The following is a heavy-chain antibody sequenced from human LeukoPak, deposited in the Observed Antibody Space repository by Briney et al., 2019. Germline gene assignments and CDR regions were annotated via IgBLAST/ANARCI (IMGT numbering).Heavy chain of an antibody. Sequence: GGSLRLSCAASGFTFSSNGMHWVRQAPGKGLEWVAFIRYDGSNKYYADSVKGRFTISRDNSKNTLYLQMNSLRAEDSAVYYCANDAGGYNYGLRYYFDYWGQGTLVTVSS. V-gene: IGHV3-30*02. J-gene: IGHJ4*02. D-gene: IGHD5-18*01. CDR3: ANDAGGYNYGLRYYFDY. CDR2: IRYDGSNK. CDR1: GFTFSSNG.